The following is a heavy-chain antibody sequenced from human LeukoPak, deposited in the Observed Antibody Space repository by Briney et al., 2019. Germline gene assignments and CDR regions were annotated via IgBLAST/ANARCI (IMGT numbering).Heavy chain of an antibody. J-gene: IGHJ4*02. CDR2: ISGSGGST. D-gene: IGHD2-2*01. Sequence: GRSLRLSCAASGFTFSSYAMSWVRQAPGKGLEWVSAISGSGGSTYYADSVKGRFTISRDNSKNTLYLQMNGLRAEDTAVYYCANLDCSSXSCSWGQGTLVTVSS. V-gene: IGHV3-23*01. CDR1: GFTFSSYA. CDR3: ANLDCSSXSCS.